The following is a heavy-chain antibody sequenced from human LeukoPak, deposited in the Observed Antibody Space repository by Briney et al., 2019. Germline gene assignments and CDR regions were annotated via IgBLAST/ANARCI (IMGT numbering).Heavy chain of an antibody. CDR1: GGSINSASYY. CDR2: MYYSGST. D-gene: IGHD3-10*02. V-gene: IGHV4-39*07. Sequence: SETLSLTCTVSGGSINSASYYWGWIRQPPGKGLEWIANMYYSGSTYYNPSLKSRVTISVDMSKNQFSLKLSSVTAADTAMYYCAISSNYYVTPHWYFDLWGRGTLVTVSS. J-gene: IGHJ2*01. CDR3: AISSNYYVTPHWYFDL.